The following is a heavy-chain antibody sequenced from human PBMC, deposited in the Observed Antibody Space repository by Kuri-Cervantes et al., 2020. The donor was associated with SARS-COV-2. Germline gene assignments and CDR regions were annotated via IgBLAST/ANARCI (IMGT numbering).Heavy chain of an antibody. CDR2: VHNSGST. Sequence: SETLSLTCTVSGASITHHYWSWMRQPPGKGLEWIGYVHNSGSTSFSPSLRSRVTMSIDTSMSQFSLKLYSVTAADTAIYYCAGASFGLVGACDYWGHRTLVTVSS. CDR3: AGASFGLVGACDY. J-gene: IGHJ4*01. CDR1: GASITHHY. D-gene: IGHD3/OR15-3a*01. V-gene: IGHV4-59*11.